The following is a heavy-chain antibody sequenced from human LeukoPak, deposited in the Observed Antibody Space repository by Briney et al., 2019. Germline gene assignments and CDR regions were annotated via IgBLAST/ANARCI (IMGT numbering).Heavy chain of an antibody. Sequence: HPGGSLRLSCAASGFTFDDYAMHWVRQAPGKGLEWVSGISWNSGSIGYADSVKGRFTISRDNAKNSLYLQMNSLRAEDTALYYCAKDPYGQQLVHHFDYWGQGTLVTVSS. J-gene: IGHJ4*02. V-gene: IGHV3-9*01. CDR1: GFTFDDYA. D-gene: IGHD6-13*01. CDR3: AKDPYGQQLVHHFDY. CDR2: ISWNSGSI.